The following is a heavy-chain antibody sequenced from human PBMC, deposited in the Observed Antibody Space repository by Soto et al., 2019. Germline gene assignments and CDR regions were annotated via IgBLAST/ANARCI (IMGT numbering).Heavy chain of an antibody. D-gene: IGHD3-16*01. CDR2: MNPNSGNT. J-gene: IGHJ3*02. CDR1: GYTFTSYD. Sequence: QVQLVQSGAEVKKPGASVKVSCKASGYTFTSYDINWVRQATGQGLEWMGWMNPNSGNTGYAQKFQGRVTMTRNTSISTAYMDLSSLRSEDTAVYYCASPFVHPDAFDIWGQGTMVTVSS. V-gene: IGHV1-8*01. CDR3: ASPFVHPDAFDI.